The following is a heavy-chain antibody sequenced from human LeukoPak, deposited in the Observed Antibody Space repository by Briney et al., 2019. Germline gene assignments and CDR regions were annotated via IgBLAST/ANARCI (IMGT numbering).Heavy chain of an antibody. CDR3: ARDLGGWLQFVFDY. CDR1: GFTFSDYG. Sequence: PGGSLRLSCAASGFTFSDYGMHWVRQAPGKGLEWVAVISNDGSNEYYADSVKGRFTISRDNSKNTLYLQMNSLRVEDTAVYYCARDLGGWLQFVFDYWGQGTLVTVSS. D-gene: IGHD5-24*01. J-gene: IGHJ4*02. V-gene: IGHV3-30*03. CDR2: ISNDGSNE.